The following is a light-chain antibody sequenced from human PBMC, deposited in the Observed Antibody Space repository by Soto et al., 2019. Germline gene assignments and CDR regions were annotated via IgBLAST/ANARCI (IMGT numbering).Light chain of an antibody. CDR3: SSYTSSSTYV. Sequence: QSALTQPASVSGSPGQSITISCTGTSSDVGGYNYVSWYQQHLGKAPKLMLYDVSHRPSRVSNRFSGSKSGNTASLTISGLQAEDEADYYCSSYTSSSTYVFGTGTKVTVL. J-gene: IGLJ1*01. V-gene: IGLV2-14*01. CDR1: SSDVGGYNY. CDR2: DVS.